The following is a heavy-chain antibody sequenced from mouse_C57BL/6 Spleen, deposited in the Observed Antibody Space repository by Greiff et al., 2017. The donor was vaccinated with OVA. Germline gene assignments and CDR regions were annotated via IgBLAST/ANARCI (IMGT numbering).Heavy chain of an antibody. Sequence: QVQLQQSGAELVKPGASVKISCKASGYAFSSYWMNWVKQRPGKGLEWIGQIYPGDGDTNYNGKFKGKATLTADKSSSTAYMQLSSLTSEDSAVYFCARNLHYYGSSYNWYFDVWGTGTTVTVSS. CDR3: ARNLHYYGSSYNWYFDV. D-gene: IGHD1-1*01. V-gene: IGHV1-80*01. CDR2: IYPGDGDT. CDR1: GYAFSSYW. J-gene: IGHJ1*03.